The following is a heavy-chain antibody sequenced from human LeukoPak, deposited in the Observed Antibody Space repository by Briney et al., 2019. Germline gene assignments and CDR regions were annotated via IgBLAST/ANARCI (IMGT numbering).Heavy chain of an antibody. CDR3: AKDISSSGLHFDY. Sequence: GGSLRLSCAASGFTFDDYAMHWVRQAPGKGLEGVSGISWNSGSIGYADSVKGRFTISRDNAKNSLYLQMNSLRAEDTALYYCAKDISSSGLHFDYWGQGTLVTVSS. CDR2: ISWNSGSI. V-gene: IGHV3-9*01. J-gene: IGHJ4*02. D-gene: IGHD3-22*01. CDR1: GFTFDDYA.